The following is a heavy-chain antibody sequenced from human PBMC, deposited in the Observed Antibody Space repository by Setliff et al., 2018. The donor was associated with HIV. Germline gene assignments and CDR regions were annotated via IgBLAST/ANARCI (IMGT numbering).Heavy chain of an antibody. CDR3: ARDKGYNSFDY. J-gene: IGHJ4*02. D-gene: IGHD5-18*01. V-gene: IGHV4-34*01. CDR1: GGSFSGYY. CDR2: IQHSGRI. Sequence: PSETLSLTCAVYGGSFSGYYWGWIRQTPGKGLEWIGEIQHSGRINYNSFLRSRVTTSVDTSKNQFSLRLRSVTAADTAVYYCARDKGYNSFDYWGQGTLVTVSS.